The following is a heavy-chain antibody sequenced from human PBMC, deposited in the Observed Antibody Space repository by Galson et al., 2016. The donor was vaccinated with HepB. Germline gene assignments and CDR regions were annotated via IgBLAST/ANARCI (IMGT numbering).Heavy chain of an antibody. CDR1: GFTFDDYA. D-gene: IGHD2-21*01. V-gene: IGHV3-9*01. J-gene: IGHJ4*02. CDR3: VKDTLYILWTYLSSFEN. CDR2: ISWNTGNI. Sequence: SLRLSCAASGFTFDDYAMHWVRQAPGKGLEWVSGISWNTGNIAYADSVKGRFTISRDNAKNSLYLQMNSLRPADTALYYCVKDTLYILWTYLSSFENWGQGTLVTVSS.